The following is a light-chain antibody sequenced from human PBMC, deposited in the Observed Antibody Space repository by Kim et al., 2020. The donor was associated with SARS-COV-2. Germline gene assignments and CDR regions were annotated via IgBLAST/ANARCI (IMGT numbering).Light chain of an antibody. CDR3: QQYGSSPYS. J-gene: IGKJ2*03. CDR1: QSVSSSY. Sequence: LSPGERATLSCRASQSVSSSYLAWYQQEPGQAPRLLIYGACSRATGIPDRFSGSGSGTDFTLTISRLEPEDFAVYYCQQYGSSPYSFGQGTKLEI. CDR2: GAC. V-gene: IGKV3-20*01.